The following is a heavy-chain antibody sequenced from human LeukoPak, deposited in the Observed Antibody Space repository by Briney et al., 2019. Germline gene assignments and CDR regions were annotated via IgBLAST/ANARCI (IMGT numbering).Heavy chain of an antibody. CDR2: LYDSGSK. V-gene: IGHV4-59*08. Sequence: SETLSLTCTVSGGSIISDSWTWIRQPPGKELEWSGYLYDSGSKKYNPSLKSRVTISLDTSKSQFSLKVTSVTAADTAVYFCARRGRSPGFAGKFTHYYYMDVWGEGTAVTVSS. CDR1: GGSIISDS. J-gene: IGHJ6*03. D-gene: IGHD3-10*01. CDR3: ARRGRSPGFAGKFTHYYYMDV.